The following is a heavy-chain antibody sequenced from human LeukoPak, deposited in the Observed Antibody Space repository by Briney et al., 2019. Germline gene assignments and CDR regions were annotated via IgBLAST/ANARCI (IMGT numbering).Heavy chain of an antibody. Sequence: GASVKVSCKASGYTFTSYDINWVRQATGQGLEWMGWMNPNSGNTGYAQKFQGRVTMTEDTSTDTAYMELSSLRSEDTALYYCATETGKLRLNWYFDLWGRGTLVTVSS. V-gene: IGHV1-8*01. J-gene: IGHJ2*01. CDR2: MNPNSGNT. CDR1: GYTFTSYD. D-gene: IGHD1-7*01. CDR3: ATETGKLRLNWYFDL.